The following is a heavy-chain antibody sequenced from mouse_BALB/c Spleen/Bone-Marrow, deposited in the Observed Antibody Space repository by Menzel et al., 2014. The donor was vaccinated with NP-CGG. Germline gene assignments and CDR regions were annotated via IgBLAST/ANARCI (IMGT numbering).Heavy chain of an antibody. CDR2: IDPANGNT. D-gene: IGHD3-1*01. CDR3: ARTPRATFYFDY. V-gene: IGHV14-3*02. CDR1: GFNIKDTY. J-gene: IGHJ2*01. Sequence: EVQLQQSGAELVKPGTSVKLSCTASGFNIKDTYMHWVKQRPEQGLEWIGRIDPANGNTKYDPKFQGKATITADTSSNTAYLQLCSLTSEDTAVYYCARTPRATFYFDYWGQGTTLTVSS.